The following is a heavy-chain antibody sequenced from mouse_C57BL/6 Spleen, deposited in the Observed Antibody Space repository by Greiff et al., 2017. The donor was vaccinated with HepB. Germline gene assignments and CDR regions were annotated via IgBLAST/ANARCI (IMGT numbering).Heavy chain of an antibody. CDR3: SRSYYYGSSPWFGY. Sequence: VQLQQSGAELVKPGASVKISCKASGYAFSSYWMNWVKQRPGKGLEWIGQIYPGDGDTNYNGKFKGKATLTADKSSSTAYMQLSSLTSEDSAVFFWSRSYYYGSSPWFGYWGQGALVPVSA. CDR2: IYPGDGDT. J-gene: IGHJ3*01. CDR1: GYAFSSYW. V-gene: IGHV1-80*01. D-gene: IGHD1-1*01.